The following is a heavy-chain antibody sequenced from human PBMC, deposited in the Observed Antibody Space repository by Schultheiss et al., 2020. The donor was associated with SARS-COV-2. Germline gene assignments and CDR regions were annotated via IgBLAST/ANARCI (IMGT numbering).Heavy chain of an antibody. CDR2: INHSGST. V-gene: IGHV4-34*01. CDR1: GGSFSGYY. D-gene: IGHD6-13*01. Sequence: SQTLSLTCAVYGGSFSGYYWSWIRQPPGKGLEWIGEINHSGSTNYNPSLKSRVTMSVDTSKNQFSLKLSSVTAADTAVYYCARSIAAATLTFYFDYWGQGTLVTVSS. J-gene: IGHJ4*02. CDR3: ARSIAAATLTFYFDY.